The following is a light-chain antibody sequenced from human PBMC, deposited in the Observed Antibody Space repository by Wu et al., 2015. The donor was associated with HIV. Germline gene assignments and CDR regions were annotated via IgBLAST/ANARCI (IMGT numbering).Light chain of an antibody. J-gene: IGKJ3*01. CDR1: QSVSTSY. Sequence: ETVLTQSPGTLSLSPGERATLSCRASQSVSTSYLAWYQQKPGQAPRLLIYDTSSRATGIPDRFSGSGSGTDFTLTISRLEPEDFAVYYCQQYGISPPFTFGPGTKVDIK. CDR2: DTS. CDR3: QQYGISPPFT. V-gene: IGKV3-20*01.